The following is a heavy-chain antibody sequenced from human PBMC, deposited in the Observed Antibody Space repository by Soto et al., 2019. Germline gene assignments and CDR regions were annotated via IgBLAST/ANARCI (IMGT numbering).Heavy chain of an antibody. Sequence: PGGSLRLSCASSGFKFDDYAMSWVRQAPGRGLEWVGYIRSRSYAGTTAYAASVEGRFIISRDDTRSIAYLQMHGLRIEDTAVYYCTRDQFHDNSAQPFDYWGQGTLVTVSS. CDR1: GFKFDDYA. CDR2: IRSRSYAGTT. D-gene: IGHD3-22*01. J-gene: IGHJ4*02. V-gene: IGHV3-49*04. CDR3: TRDQFHDNSAQPFDY.